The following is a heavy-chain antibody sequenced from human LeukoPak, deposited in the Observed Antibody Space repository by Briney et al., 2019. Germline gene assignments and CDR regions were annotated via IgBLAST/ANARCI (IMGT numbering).Heavy chain of an antibody. J-gene: IGHJ4*02. D-gene: IGHD3-3*01. CDR2: IYYSGST. CDR1: GGSISSSSYY. Sequence: SETLSLTCTVSGGSISSSSYYWGWISQPPGKGLEWIGSIYYSGSTYYNSSLKSRVTISVDTSKNQFSLKLNSVTAADTAIYYCARQTQRRITIFGVVIRDYWGQGTLVTVSS. V-gene: IGHV4-39*01. CDR3: ARQTQRRITIFGVVIRDY.